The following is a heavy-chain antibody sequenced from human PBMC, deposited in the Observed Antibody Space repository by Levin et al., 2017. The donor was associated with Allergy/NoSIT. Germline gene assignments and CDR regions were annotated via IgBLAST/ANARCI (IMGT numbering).Heavy chain of an antibody. CDR3: AKDLVVVTAIDAGYAFDI. J-gene: IGHJ3*02. CDR1: GFTFDDYA. D-gene: IGHD2-21*02. CDR2: ISWNSGSI. Sequence: LSGGSLRLSCAASGFTFDDYAMHWVRQAPGKGLEWVSGISWNSGSIGYADSVKGRFTISRDNAKNSLYLQMNSLRAEDTALYYCAKDLVVVTAIDAGYAFDIWGQGTMVTVSS. V-gene: IGHV3-9*01.